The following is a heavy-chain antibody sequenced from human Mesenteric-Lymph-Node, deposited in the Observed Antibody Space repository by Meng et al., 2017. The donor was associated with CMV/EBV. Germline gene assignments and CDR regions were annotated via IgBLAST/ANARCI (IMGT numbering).Heavy chain of an antibody. D-gene: IGHD3-9*01. CDR1: GGSVSGYY. CDR2: INHSGST. J-gene: IGHJ4*02. CDR3: ARGSSYDILTGYFDY. V-gene: IGHV4-34*01. Sequence: VQLHQWGAGLLKPSETLSVTCAVYGGSVSGYYWNWIRQSPEKGLEWIGEINHSGSTTYNPSFTSRIIISVDTSTNQISLNMSSVTAADTAVYYCARGSSYDILTGYFDYWGQGALVTVSS.